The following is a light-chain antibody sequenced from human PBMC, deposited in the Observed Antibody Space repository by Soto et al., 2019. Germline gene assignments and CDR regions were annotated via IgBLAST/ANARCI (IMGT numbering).Light chain of an antibody. J-gene: IGLJ2*01. CDR1: SSDVGGYNY. V-gene: IGLV2-14*01. Sequence: QSVLTQPASVSGSPGQSITISCTGTSSDVGGYNYVSWYQQHPGKAPKLMIYDVSYRPSGVSNRFSGSKSGNTASLTISGLQAEDEADYYCSSYTSSSTLRVFGGGTQLTVL. CDR2: DVS. CDR3: SSYTSSSTLRV.